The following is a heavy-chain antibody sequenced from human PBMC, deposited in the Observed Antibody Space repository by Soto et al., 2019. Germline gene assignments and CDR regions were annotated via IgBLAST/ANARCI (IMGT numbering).Heavy chain of an antibody. J-gene: IGHJ4*02. D-gene: IGHD1-26*01. Sequence: PGGSLRLSCTASGFTFSDHYMDWVRQAPGKGLEWVGRTRNRPNGYTTEYAASVRGRFTVSRDDSKNSLFLQMNSLKTDDTAVYYCTKVQYIWSHYWPWDCCGEGTLVTVSS. V-gene: IGHV3-72*01. CDR3: TKVQYIWSHYWPWDC. CDR1: GFTFSDHY. CDR2: TRNRPNGYTT.